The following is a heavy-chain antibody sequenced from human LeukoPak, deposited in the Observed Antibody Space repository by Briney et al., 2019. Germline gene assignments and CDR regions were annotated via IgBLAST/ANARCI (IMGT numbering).Heavy chain of an antibody. CDR2: ISYDGSNK. V-gene: IGHV3-30-3*01. J-gene: IGHJ1*01. CDR1: GFTFSSYA. D-gene: IGHD6-13*01. Sequence: GGSLRLSCAASGFTFSSYAMHWVRQAPGKGLEWVAVISYDGSNKHYADSVKGRFTISRDNSKNTLYLQMNSLRAEDTAVYYCARDLTRQQPRDFQHWGQGTLVTVSS. CDR3: ARDLTRQQPRDFQH.